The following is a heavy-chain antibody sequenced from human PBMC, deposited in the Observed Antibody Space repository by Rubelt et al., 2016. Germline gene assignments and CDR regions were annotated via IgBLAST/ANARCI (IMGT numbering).Heavy chain of an antibody. D-gene: IGHD6-19*01. CDR3: VRAGYSTGWHVLY. Sequence: QVQLVQSGAEAKKPGASVKVSCKASGYTFTGYYMHWVRQAPGQGLEWMGWINPNNGGTNYAQKFQGRVTMTSDTTISTAHMELNRLTSDDTAVYYCVRAGYSTGWHVLYWGQGTLVTVSS. J-gene: IGHJ4*02. V-gene: IGHV1-2*02. CDR2: INPNNGGT. CDR1: GYTFTGYY.